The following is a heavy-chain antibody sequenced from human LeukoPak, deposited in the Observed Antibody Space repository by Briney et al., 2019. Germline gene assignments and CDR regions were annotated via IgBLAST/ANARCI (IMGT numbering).Heavy chain of an antibody. J-gene: IGHJ6*02. V-gene: IGHV1-69*01. D-gene: IGHD2-15*01. Sequence: ASVKVSCKASGGTFSSYAISWVRQAPGQGLEWMGGIIPTFGTANYAQKFQGRVTITADESTSTAYMELSSLRSEDTAVYYCASSELPGYYYYGMDVWGQGTTVTVFS. CDR2: IIPTFGTA. CDR1: GGTFSSYA. CDR3: ASSELPGYYYYGMDV.